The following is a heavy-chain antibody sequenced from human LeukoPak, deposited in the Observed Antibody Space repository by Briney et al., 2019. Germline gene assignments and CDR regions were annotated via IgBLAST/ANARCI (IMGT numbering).Heavy chain of an antibody. J-gene: IGHJ6*02. V-gene: IGHV3-33*01. CDR3: ARERPRMYSESYFPPKDYYYYGMDV. D-gene: IGHD1-26*01. CDR1: GFXFSSYG. CDR2: IWYDGSNK. Sequence: PGGSLRLSCAASGFXFSSYGIHWVRQAPGKGLEWVAVIWYDGSNKYYADSVKGRFTISRDNSKNTLYLQMNSLRAEDTAVYYCARERPRMYSESYFPPKDYYYYGMDVWGQGTTVTVSS.